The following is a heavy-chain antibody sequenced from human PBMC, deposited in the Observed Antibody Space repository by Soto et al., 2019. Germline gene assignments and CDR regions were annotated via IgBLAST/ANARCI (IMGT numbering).Heavy chain of an antibody. J-gene: IGHJ5*02. D-gene: IGHD3-9*01. CDR3: ARVTFENWFDP. CDR2: IGTAGDT. V-gene: IGHV3-13*01. CDR1: GFTFSSYD. Sequence: GGSLRLSCAASGFTFSSYDMHWVRQATGKGLEWVSAIGTAGDTYYPGSVKGRFTISSENAKNSLYLQMNSLRAEDTAVYYCARVTFENWFDPWGQGTLVTVSS.